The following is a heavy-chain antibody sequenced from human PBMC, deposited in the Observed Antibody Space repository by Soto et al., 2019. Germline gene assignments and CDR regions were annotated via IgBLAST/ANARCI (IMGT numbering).Heavy chain of an antibody. D-gene: IGHD3-22*01. CDR3: AGGDYYHSSGYYFYYYTMDV. J-gene: IGHJ6*02. CDR2: INHSGST. Sequence: SETLSLTCVVYGGSFSGYYWSWIRQPPGKGLEWIGEINHSGSTNYNPSLKSRVTISVETAKSQFSLKLSSVTAADTAVYYCAGGDYYHSSGYYFYYYTMDVWGQGTTVTVSS. CDR1: GGSFSGYY. V-gene: IGHV4-34*01.